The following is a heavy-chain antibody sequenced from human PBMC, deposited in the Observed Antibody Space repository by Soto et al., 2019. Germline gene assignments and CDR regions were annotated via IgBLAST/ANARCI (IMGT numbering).Heavy chain of an antibody. CDR1: GYTFTDYY. V-gene: IGHV1-2*02. CDR2: INTNSGGT. Sequence: QVQLVQSGAAVKKPGASVKVSCKASGYTFTDYYVHWVRQAPGQGLEWMGWINTNSGGTKSAQKFQGRVTMTRDTYISTDYMELSRLRSDDPAVYYCARRKGDYYDSSGYHYYFDYWGQGTLVTVSS. D-gene: IGHD3-22*01. J-gene: IGHJ4*02. CDR3: ARRKGDYYDSSGYHYYFDY.